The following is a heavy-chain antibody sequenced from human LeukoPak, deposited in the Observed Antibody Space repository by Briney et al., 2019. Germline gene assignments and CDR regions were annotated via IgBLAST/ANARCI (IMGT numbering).Heavy chain of an antibody. CDR2: IFYSGST. Sequence: SETLSLTCAVSGGSISSSYWSWIRQPPGKGLEWIGYIFYSGSTKYNPSLESRLTISVDTSKNQFSLKLSSVAAADTAVYYCASSGNYYFTLDYWGQGTLVTVSS. D-gene: IGHD3-10*01. J-gene: IGHJ4*02. CDR3: ASSGNYYFTLDY. V-gene: IGHV4-59*01. CDR1: GGSISSSY.